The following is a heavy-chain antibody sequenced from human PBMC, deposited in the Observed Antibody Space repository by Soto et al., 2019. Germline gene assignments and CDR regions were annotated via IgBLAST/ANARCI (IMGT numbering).Heavy chain of an antibody. CDR2: IYYSGST. J-gene: IGHJ1*01. V-gene: IGHV4-31*03. CDR3: ARDDAGDIVVDPVYFQH. D-gene: IGHD2-15*01. CDR1: GGSISSGGYY. Sequence: QVQLQESGPGLVKPSQTLSLTCTVSGGSISSGGYYWSWIRQHPGNGLEWIGYIYYSGSTYYNASLKSGVTISVDTYNHQFSLKLSSVTAADTAVYYCARDDAGDIVVDPVYFQHWGQGTLVNVSS.